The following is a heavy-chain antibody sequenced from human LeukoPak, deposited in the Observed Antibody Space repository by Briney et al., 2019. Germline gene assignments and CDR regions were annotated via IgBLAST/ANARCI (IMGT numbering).Heavy chain of an antibody. V-gene: IGHV1-2*02. CDR2: INPNSGGT. Sequence: GASVKVSCKASGYTFTGYYVHWVRQAPGQGLEWMGWINPNSGGTNYAQKFQGRVTMTRDTSISTAYMELSRLRSDDTAVYYCARVTYSGSFYFDYWGQGTLVTVSS. CDR1: GYTFTGYY. D-gene: IGHD1-26*01. J-gene: IGHJ4*02. CDR3: ARVTYSGSFYFDY.